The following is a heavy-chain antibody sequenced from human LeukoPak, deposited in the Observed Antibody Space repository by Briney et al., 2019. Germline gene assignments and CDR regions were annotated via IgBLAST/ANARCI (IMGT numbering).Heavy chain of an antibody. V-gene: IGHV4-34*01. CDR2: INHSGST. CDR3: ARHMTTVTKGYFDL. D-gene: IGHD4-17*01. CDR1: GGSFSGYY. J-gene: IGHJ2*01. Sequence: PSVTLSLTCAVYGGSFSGYYWSWIRQPPGKGLEWIGEINHSGSTNYNPSLKSRVTISVDTSKNQFSLKLSSVTAADTAVYHCARHMTTVTKGYFDLWGRGTLVTVSS.